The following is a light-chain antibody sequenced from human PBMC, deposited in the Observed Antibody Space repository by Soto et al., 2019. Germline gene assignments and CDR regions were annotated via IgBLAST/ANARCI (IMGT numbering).Light chain of an antibody. CDR3: SSYAGSTNHVI. CDR2: EVS. J-gene: IGLJ2*01. Sequence: QSVLTQPPSASGSPGQSVTISCTGTSGDVGAYNFVSWYQQHPGKAPKLMIYEVSKWPSGVPDRFSGSKSGNTASLTVSGLQAEDEADYYCSSYAGSTNHVIFGGGTKLTVL. CDR1: SGDVGAYNF. V-gene: IGLV2-8*01.